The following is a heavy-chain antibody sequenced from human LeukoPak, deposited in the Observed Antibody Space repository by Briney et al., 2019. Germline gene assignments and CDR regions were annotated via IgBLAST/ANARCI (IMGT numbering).Heavy chain of an antibody. V-gene: IGHV4-38-2*02. CDR2: IYHSGST. Sequence: PSETLSLTCTVSGYSISSGYYWGWIRQPPGKGLEWIGSIYHSGSTYYNPSPKSRVTISVDTSKNQFSLKLSSVTAADTAVYYCARVVGTVTTYFDYWGQGTLVTVSS. D-gene: IGHD4-17*01. CDR1: GYSISSGYY. J-gene: IGHJ4*02. CDR3: ARVVGTVTTYFDY.